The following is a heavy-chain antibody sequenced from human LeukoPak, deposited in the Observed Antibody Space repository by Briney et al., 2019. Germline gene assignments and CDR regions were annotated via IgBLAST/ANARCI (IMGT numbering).Heavy chain of an antibody. V-gene: IGHV3-74*03. Sequence: GGSLRLSCAASGFTFSSHWMHWVRQVPGKGLVWVSRINGDGRRITYADSVKGRLTISRDNAKNTLFLQMDSLRAEDTALYYCARDRPDGRTSFDYWGLGTLVTVSS. D-gene: IGHD1-14*01. CDR3: ARDRPDGRTSFDY. J-gene: IGHJ4*02. CDR1: GFTFSSHW. CDR2: INGDGRRI.